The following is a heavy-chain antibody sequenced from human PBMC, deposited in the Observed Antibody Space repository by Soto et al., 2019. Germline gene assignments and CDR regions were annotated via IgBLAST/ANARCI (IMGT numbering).Heavy chain of an antibody. J-gene: IGHJ4*02. V-gene: IGHV3-21*01. D-gene: IGHD1-26*01. CDR1: GFTFSSYT. Sequence: GGSLRLSCAASGFTFSSYTMTWVRQAPGKGLEWVSGLSGGGTDTYYADSVKGRFTISRDNAKNSLYLQMNSLRAEDTALYYCARDHLNSGSTLGYWGQGTLVTVSS. CDR2: LSGGGTDT. CDR3: ARDHLNSGSTLGY.